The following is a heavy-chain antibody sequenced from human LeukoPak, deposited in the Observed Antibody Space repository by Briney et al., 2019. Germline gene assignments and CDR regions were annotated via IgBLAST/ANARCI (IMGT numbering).Heavy chain of an antibody. V-gene: IGHV4-61*02. J-gene: IGHJ4*02. Sequence: KTSETLSLTCTVSGDSISSDDYYWNWIRQPAGKRLEWIGRISTSGTPNYNPSFRGRLTISIDTSKNQFSLNLRSVTAAETGIYYCARGPYWGQGTLVTVSS. CDR1: GDSISSDDYY. CDR2: ISTSGTP. CDR3: ARGPY.